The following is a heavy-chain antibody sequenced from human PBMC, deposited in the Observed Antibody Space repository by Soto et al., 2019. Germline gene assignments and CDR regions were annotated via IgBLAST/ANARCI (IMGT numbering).Heavy chain of an antibody. J-gene: IGHJ4*02. V-gene: IGHV4-59*01. CDR2: ISYSGST. CDR3: VRDCYASSCFDY. CDR1: GGSISSYY. D-gene: IGHD6-13*01. Sequence: QVQLQESGPGLVKPSETLSLTCTVSGGSISSYYWSWIRQPPGKGLECIGYISYSGSTNYNPALKSRVTISVDTSKNQFSLKVGSVTAADTAVYYCVRDCYASSCFDYWGQGILVTVSS.